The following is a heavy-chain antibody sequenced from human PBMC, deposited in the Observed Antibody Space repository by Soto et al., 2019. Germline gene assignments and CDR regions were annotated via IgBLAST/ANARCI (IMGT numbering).Heavy chain of an antibody. V-gene: IGHV1-18*01. CDR1: SDAFTSNG. CDR2: ISPTNGRT. CDR3: AKVPASLDP. J-gene: IGHJ5*02. Sequence: GASVKLTCKDSSDAFTSNGISCVRQAPGQGLEWMGWISPTNGRTGYAQKFQGRLTMTMDTSTSTAYMELSSLRSDDTAVYYCAKVPASLDPWGQGTLVTVSS.